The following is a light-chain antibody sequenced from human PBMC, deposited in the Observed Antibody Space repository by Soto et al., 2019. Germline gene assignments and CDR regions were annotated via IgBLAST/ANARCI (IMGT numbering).Light chain of an antibody. Sequence: HSALTQPASVSGSPGQSITISCTGTSRDVGGNNYVSWFQQHPGKAPKLIIYEVNNRPSGVSNRCSGSKYGNTASLTISGLQAEDEADYYCSSERYSNTWMFGGGTKVTVL. CDR2: EVN. V-gene: IGLV2-14*01. CDR3: SSERYSNTWM. J-gene: IGLJ3*02. CDR1: SRDVGGNNY.